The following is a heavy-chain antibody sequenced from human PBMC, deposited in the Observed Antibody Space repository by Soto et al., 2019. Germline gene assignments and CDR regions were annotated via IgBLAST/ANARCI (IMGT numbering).Heavy chain of an antibody. Sequence: PGESLKISCKGSGYSFTSYWIGWVCQMPGKGLEWMGIIYPGDSDTRYSPSFQGQVTISADKSISTAYLQWSSLKASDTAMYYCARLSGCSSTSCYTHMDVWGQGTTVTVSS. V-gene: IGHV5-51*01. CDR1: GYSFTSYW. CDR2: IYPGDSDT. J-gene: IGHJ6*02. CDR3: ARLSGCSSTSCYTHMDV. D-gene: IGHD2-2*02.